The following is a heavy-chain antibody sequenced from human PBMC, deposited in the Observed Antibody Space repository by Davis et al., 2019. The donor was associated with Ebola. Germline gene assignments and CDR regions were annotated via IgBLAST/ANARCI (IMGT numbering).Heavy chain of an antibody. V-gene: IGHV1-3*01. CDR1: GYTFTSYG. CDR2: VHGGNGNT. J-gene: IGHJ6*02. D-gene: IGHD3-10*01. CDR3: ARDYYGPGGGGMDV. Sequence: GESLKISCKASGYTFTSYGITWVRQAPGQRLEWMGWVHGGNGNTKYSQRFQGRVTITTDTSASTAYLDLSSLRSDDTAVYYCARDYYGPGGGGMDVWGQGTTVTVSS.